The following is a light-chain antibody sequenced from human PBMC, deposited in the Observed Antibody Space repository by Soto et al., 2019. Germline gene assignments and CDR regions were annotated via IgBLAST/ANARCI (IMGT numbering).Light chain of an antibody. CDR3: QQYNGYSYT. J-gene: IGKJ2*01. CDR2: KAS. CDR1: QSIDSW. Sequence: DIQMTQSPSTLSASVGDRVTITCRASQSIDSWLAWFQQKPGKAPKLLIYKASNLESEVPSRFSGSGSGTEFTLTISSLQPDDFATYYCQQYNGYSYTFGQGNKLEIK. V-gene: IGKV1-5*03.